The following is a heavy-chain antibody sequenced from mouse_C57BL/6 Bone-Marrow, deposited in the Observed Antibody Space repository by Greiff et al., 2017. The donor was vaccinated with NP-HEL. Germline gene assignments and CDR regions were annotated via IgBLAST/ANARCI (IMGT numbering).Heavy chain of an antibody. CDR1: GYTFTSYW. J-gene: IGHJ2*01. D-gene: IGHD1-1*01. CDR3: ARRTDYYGSSPYYFDY. Sequence: VQLQQPGAELVKPGASVKMSCKASGYTFTSYWITWVKQRPGQGLEWIGDIYPGSGSTNYNEKFKSKATLTVDTSSSTAYMQLSSLTSEDSAVYYCARRTDYYGSSPYYFDYWGQGTTLTVSS. V-gene: IGHV1-55*01. CDR2: IYPGSGST.